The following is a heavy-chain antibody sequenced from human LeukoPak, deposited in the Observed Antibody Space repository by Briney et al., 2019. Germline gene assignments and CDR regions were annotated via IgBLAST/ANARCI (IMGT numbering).Heavy chain of an antibody. CDR3: AKDRGYSTAGSFDY. V-gene: IGHV1-2*02. D-gene: IGHD3-10*01. CDR2: INPNSGGT. Sequence: ASVKVSCKASGYTFTGYYMHWVRQAPGQGLEWMGWINPNSGGTNYAQKFQGRVTMTRDTSISTAYMELSRLRSDDTAVYYCAKDRGYSTAGSFDYWGQGTLVTVSS. CDR1: GYTFTGYY. J-gene: IGHJ4*02.